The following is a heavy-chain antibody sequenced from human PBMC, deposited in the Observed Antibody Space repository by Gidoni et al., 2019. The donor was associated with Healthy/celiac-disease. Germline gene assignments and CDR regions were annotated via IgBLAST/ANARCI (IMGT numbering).Heavy chain of an antibody. J-gene: IGHJ6*03. D-gene: IGHD3-3*01. CDR1: GGSFSGYY. CDR3: ARVALDYDFWSGYLAPRYYYMDV. V-gene: IGHV4-34*01. CDR2: INHSGRT. Sequence: QVQLQQWGAGLLKPSETLSLTCAVYGGSFSGYYWSWIRQPPGKGLEWIGEINHSGRTNYNPSLKSRVTISVDTSRNQFSLKLSSVTAADTAVYYCARVALDYDFWSGYLAPRYYYMDVWGTGTTVTVSS.